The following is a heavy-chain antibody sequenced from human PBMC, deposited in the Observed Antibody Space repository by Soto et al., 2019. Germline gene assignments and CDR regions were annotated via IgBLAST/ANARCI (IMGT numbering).Heavy chain of an antibody. V-gene: IGHV3-13*01. D-gene: IGHD1-26*01. Sequence: GGSLRLSCAASGFTCSSYDMHWVRQATGKGLEWVSAIGTDGDTYYPGSVKGRFTISRENAKNSLYLKMNSLRAGDTAVYYCAREWEYGMDVWGQGTTVTVSS. J-gene: IGHJ6*02. CDR1: GFTCSSYD. CDR2: IGTDGDT. CDR3: AREWEYGMDV.